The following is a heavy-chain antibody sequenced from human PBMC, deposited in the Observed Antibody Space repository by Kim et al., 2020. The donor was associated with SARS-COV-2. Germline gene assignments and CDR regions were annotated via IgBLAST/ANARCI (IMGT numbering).Heavy chain of an antibody. Sequence: SETLSLTCTVSGGSISSGGYYWSWIRQHPGKGLEWIGYIYYSGSTYYNPSLQSRVTISVDTSKNQLALKLSSVTAADTAVYYCARGGKWLQIRPYFDYWGQGTLVNVSS. CDR3: ARGGKWLQIRPYFDY. J-gene: IGHJ4*02. V-gene: IGHV4-31*03. CDR2: IYYSGST. CDR1: GGSISSGGYY. D-gene: IGHD5-12*01.